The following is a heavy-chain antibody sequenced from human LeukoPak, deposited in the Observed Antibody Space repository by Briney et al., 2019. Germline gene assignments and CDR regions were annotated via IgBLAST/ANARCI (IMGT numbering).Heavy chain of an antibody. CDR1: GFTFSSYG. Sequence: GGSLRLSCAASGFTFSSYGMHWVRQAPGKGLEWVAVISYDGSNKYYADSVKGRFTISRDNSKNTLYLQMNSLRAEDMAVYYCAKDSESYYYYYGMDVWGQGTTVTVSS. J-gene: IGHJ6*02. V-gene: IGHV3-30*18. CDR2: ISYDGSNK. CDR3: AKDSESYYYYYGMDV.